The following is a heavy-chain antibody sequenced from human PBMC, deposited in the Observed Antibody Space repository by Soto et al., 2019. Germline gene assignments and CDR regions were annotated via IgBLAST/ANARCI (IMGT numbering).Heavy chain of an antibody. CDR3: ARTKWIQLWSLFDY. J-gene: IGHJ4*02. CDR1: GGSFSGYY. D-gene: IGHD5-18*01. V-gene: IGHV4-34*01. Sequence: SETLSLTCAVYGGSFSGYYWSWIRQPPGKGLEWIGEINHSGSTNYNPSLKSRVTISVDTSKNQFSLKLSSVTAADTAVYYCARTKWIQLWSLFDYWGQGTLVTVSS. CDR2: INHSGST.